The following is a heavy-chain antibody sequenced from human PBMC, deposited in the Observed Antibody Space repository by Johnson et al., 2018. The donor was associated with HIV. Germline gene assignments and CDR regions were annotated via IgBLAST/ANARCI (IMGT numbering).Heavy chain of an antibody. J-gene: IGHJ3*02. CDR3: ASSGSESYYWDLGTNALII. V-gene: IGHV3-74*02. Sequence: VQLVESGGGLVQPGRSLRLSCRASGFSVDDYAMHWVRQAPGKGLEWVSHINSDGSSTNYADSVKGRFTISRDNAKSTLYLQMNSLRAEDTAVYFCASSGSESYYWDLGTNALIIWGQGTMVTVSS. CDR2: INSDGSST. CDR1: GFSVDDYA. D-gene: IGHD1-26*01.